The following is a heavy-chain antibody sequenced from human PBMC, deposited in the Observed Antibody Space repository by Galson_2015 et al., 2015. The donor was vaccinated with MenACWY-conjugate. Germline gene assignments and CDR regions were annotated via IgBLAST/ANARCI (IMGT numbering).Heavy chain of an antibody. D-gene: IGHD2-2*01. Sequence: SLRLSCADSGSTLTSDWMHWVRQAPGKGLEWVSRINRDGRSTSYADFVKGRFTVSRDSAKKTSYLEMTSLRVEDTAVYYCGRPHSTSHYCVDYWGRGTLVTVSS. CDR3: GRPHSTSHYCVDY. CDR1: GSTLTSDW. CDR2: INRDGRST. V-gene: IGHV3-74*01. J-gene: IGHJ4*02.